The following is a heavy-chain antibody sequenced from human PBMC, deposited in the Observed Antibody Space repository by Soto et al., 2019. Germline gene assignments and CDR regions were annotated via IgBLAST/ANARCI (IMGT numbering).Heavy chain of an antibody. CDR3: ARDGGNSSSWYGGFDP. J-gene: IGHJ5*02. Sequence: QXQXVXXXAXXXXPXXSVKVSCXXSGXXXTXXXXXXXRQAPGQGLEWMGWINPNRGGTNYAQKFQGWVTMTRDTXXSXXXXXXXXXXSDDTAVYYCARDGGNSSSWYGGFDPWGQGTLVTVXS. CDR2: INPNRGGT. V-gene: IGHV1-2*04. D-gene: IGHD6-13*01. CDR1: GXXXTXXX.